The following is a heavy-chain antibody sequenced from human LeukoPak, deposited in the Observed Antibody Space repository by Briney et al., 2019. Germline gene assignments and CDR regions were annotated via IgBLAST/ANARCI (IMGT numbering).Heavy chain of an antibody. J-gene: IGHJ4*02. D-gene: IGHD2-15*01. V-gene: IGHV3-33*01. CDR1: GFTFSSYG. CDR2: IWYDGSNK. Sequence: GGSLRLSCAASGFTFSSYGMHWVRQAPGKGLEWVAVIWYDGSNKYYADSVKGRFTISRDNSKNTLYLQMNSLRAEDTAVYYCAREVVVAATPLDYWGQGTLVTASS. CDR3: AREVVVAATPLDY.